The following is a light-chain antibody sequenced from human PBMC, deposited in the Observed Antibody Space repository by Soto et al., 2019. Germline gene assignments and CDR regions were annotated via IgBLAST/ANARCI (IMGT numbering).Light chain of an antibody. CDR1: QSVNIY. V-gene: IGKV3D-15*01. CDR2: GAS. J-gene: IGKJ4*01. CDR3: AQRSSLPPT. Sequence: EIVMTQSPATLSVSPGERATLSCRASQSVNIYLAWYQQKPGQAPRLLIFGASSRATGIPARVSGSGAGTEFNLTICSLQPEDCGLYLSAQRSSLPPTSCGVTKAE.